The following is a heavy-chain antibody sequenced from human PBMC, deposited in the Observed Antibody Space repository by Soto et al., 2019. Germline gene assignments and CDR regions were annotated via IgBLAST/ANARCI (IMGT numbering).Heavy chain of an antibody. J-gene: IGHJ4*02. V-gene: IGHV3-33*01. Sequence: PGGSLRLSCAASGLTFSSYGMHWVRQAQGKGLEWVAVIWYDGSNKYYADSVKGRFTISRDNSKNTLYLQMNSLRAEDTAVYYCARDRVEMATISNRAFDYWGQGTLVTVSS. CDR1: GLTFSSYG. CDR3: ARDRVEMATISNRAFDY. D-gene: IGHD5-12*01. CDR2: IWYDGSNK.